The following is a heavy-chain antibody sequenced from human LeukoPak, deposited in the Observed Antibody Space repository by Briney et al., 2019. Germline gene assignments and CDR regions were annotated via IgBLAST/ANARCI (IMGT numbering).Heavy chain of an antibody. CDR1: GGSLSSSSYY. CDR2: IYETGST. J-gene: IGHJ3*01. Sequence: KSSETLSLTCSVSGGSLSSSSYYWGWIRQPPGRGLEWIGNIYETGSTNYNPSLKSRVTISVDTSKNQFSLKLSSVTSADTAVYYCVRPDDNFFDFWGQGTMVTVSS. D-gene: IGHD3-9*01. CDR3: VRPDDNFFDF. V-gene: IGHV4-39*01.